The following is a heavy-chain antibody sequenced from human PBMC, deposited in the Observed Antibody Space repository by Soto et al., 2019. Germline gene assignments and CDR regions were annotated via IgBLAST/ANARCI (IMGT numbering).Heavy chain of an antibody. J-gene: IGHJ6*03. Sequence: VASVKVSCKASGGTFSSYTISWVRQAPGQGLEWMGRIIPILGIANYAQKFQGRVTITADKSTSTAYMELSSLRSEDTAVYYCARALFPALGSTSNAGYYYYYMDVWGKGTTVTVSS. CDR3: ARALFPALGSTSNAGYYYYYMDV. D-gene: IGHD2-21*01. CDR1: GGTFSSYT. CDR2: IIPILGIA. V-gene: IGHV1-69*02.